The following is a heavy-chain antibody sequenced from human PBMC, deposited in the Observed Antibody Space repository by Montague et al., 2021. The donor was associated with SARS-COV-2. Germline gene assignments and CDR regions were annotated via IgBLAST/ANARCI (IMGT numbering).Heavy chain of an antibody. CDR2: IYYSGST. CDR1: GGSISSSTYY. D-gene: IGHD3-10*01. V-gene: IGHV4-39*01. J-gene: IGHJ4*02. CDR3: ARLGLLWFGELWN. Sequence: SETLSLTCTVSGGSISSSTYYWGWIRQPPGKGLEWIGSIYYSGSTYYNPSLKRRVTISVDTSKNQFSLKLSSVTAADTAVYYCARLGLLWFGELWNWGQGTLVTVSS.